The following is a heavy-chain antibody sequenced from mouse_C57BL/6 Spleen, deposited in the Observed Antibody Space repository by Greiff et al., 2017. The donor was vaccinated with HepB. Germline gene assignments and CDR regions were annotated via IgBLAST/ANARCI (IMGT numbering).Heavy chain of an antibody. D-gene: IGHD1-1*01. V-gene: IGHV1-82*01. CDR1: GYAFSSSW. Sequence: QVQLKESGPELVKPGASVKISCKASGYAFSSSWMNWVKQRPGKGLEWIGRIYPGDGDTNYNGKFKGKATLTADKSSSTAYMQLSSLTSEDSAVYFCARGSRGDYAMDYWGQGTSVTVSS. CDR3: ARGSRGDYAMDY. J-gene: IGHJ4*01. CDR2: IYPGDGDT.